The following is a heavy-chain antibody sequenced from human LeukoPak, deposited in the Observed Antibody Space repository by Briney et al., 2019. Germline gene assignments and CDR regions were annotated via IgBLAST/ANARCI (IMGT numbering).Heavy chain of an antibody. CDR2: INPSGGST. D-gene: IGHD3-10*01. V-gene: IGHV1-46*01. J-gene: IGHJ6*04. Sequence: VASVKVSCKASGYTFTSYYMHWVRQAPGQGLEWMGIINPSGGSTSYAQKFQGRVTMTRDTSTSTVYMELSSLRSKDTAVYYCARDERDTMVRGVAAPYYYGMDVWGKGTTVTVSS. CDR1: GYTFTSYY. CDR3: ARDERDTMVRGVAAPYYYGMDV.